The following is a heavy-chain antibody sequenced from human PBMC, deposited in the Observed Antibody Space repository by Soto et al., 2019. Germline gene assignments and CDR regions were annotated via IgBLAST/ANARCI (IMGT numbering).Heavy chain of an antibody. J-gene: IGHJ6*02. CDR2: ISSDGSNT. CDR3: ATSIEYQLLLGTLLDYYGIDV. D-gene: IGHD2-2*01. CDR1: GFTFSSYG. V-gene: IGHV3-30*03. Sequence: GGSLRLSCAASGFTFSSYGMHWVRQAPGKGLEWVAVISSDGSNTYYADSVKGRFTISRDNSKNTLYLQMNSLRAEDTAVYYCATSIEYQLLLGTLLDYYGIDVWGQGTTVTVSS.